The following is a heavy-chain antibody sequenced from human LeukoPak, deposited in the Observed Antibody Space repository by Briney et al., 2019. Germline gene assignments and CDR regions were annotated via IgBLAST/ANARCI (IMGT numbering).Heavy chain of an antibody. CDR2: ISSSSSYI. Sequence: GGSLSLSCAASGFTFSTYSMNWVRQAPGKGLELVSSISSSSSYIYYADSVKGRFTISRDNAKNSLYLQMNSLRAEDTAVYYCGRGSSGWTGVIFDYWGQGTLVTVSS. V-gene: IGHV3-21*01. CDR1: GFTFSTYS. D-gene: IGHD6-19*01. J-gene: IGHJ4*02. CDR3: GRGSSGWTGVIFDY.